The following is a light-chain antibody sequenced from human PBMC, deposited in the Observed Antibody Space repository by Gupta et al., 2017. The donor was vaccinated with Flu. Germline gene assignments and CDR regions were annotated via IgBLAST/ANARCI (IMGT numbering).Light chain of an antibody. CDR2: EVS. V-gene: IGLV2-18*02. CDR3: SSYTTSYTFV. Sequence: QSALTQPPSVSGSPGQSVTISCTGTGSDVGTYNRVSWYRQPPGTAPKLIIYEVSNRPSGVPDRFSGSKSGNTASLTISGLQGEDEADYYCSSYTTSYTFVLGTGTKVTVL. J-gene: IGLJ1*01. CDR1: GSDVGTYNR.